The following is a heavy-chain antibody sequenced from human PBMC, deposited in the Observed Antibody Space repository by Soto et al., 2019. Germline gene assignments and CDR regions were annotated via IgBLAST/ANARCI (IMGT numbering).Heavy chain of an antibody. Sequence: SVKVSCKASGGTFSSYAISWVRQAPGQGLEWMGGIIPIFGTANYAQKFQGRVTITADESTSTAYMELSSLRSEDTAVYYCAQTNRYCSSTSCYTTLGYWGQGTLVTVSS. V-gene: IGHV1-69*13. CDR1: GGTFSSYA. D-gene: IGHD2-2*02. CDR2: IIPIFGTA. CDR3: AQTNRYCSSTSCYTTLGY. J-gene: IGHJ4*02.